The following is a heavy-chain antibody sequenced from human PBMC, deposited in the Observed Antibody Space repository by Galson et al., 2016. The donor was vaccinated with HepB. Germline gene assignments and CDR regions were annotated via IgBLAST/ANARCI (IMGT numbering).Heavy chain of an antibody. D-gene: IGHD1/OR15-1a*01. CDR2: ISWNSGDI. V-gene: IGHV3-9*01. CDR1: GFRFHDYA. CDR3: VKDGSDWHNTLDV. J-gene: IGHJ6*02. Sequence: SLRLSCAASGFRFHDYAMHWVRQPPGKGLEWVSGISWNSGDIGYADSLEGRFTISRDNAKNSLYLQMNSLRPEDTAFYYCVKDGSDWHNTLDVWGQGTTVTVSS.